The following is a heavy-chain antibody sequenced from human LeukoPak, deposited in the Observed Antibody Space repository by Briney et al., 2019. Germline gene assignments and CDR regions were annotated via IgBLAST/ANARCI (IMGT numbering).Heavy chain of an antibody. CDR3: ARDSSGYCSGGSCYGDAFDI. Sequence: PSQTLSLTCTVSGGSISSCGYYWSWIRQHPGKGLEWIGYIYYSGSTYYNPSLKSRVTISVDTSKNQFSLKLSSVTAADTAVYYCARDSSGYCSGGSCYGDAFDIWGQGTMVTVSS. J-gene: IGHJ3*02. CDR2: IYYSGST. CDR1: GGSISSCGYY. D-gene: IGHD2-15*01. V-gene: IGHV4-31*03.